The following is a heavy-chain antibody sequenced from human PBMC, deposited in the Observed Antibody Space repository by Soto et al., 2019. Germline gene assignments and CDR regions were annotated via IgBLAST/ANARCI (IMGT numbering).Heavy chain of an antibody. D-gene: IGHD3-9*01. CDR1: GDSVSSNSAA. Sequence: SQTLSLTCAISGDSVSSNSAAWNWIRQSPSRDLEWLGRTYYRSKWYNDYAVSVKSRITINPDTSKNQFSLQLNSVTPEDTAVYYCARELYLFPYDILTGYLYYFDYWGQGTLVTVSS. CDR2: TYYRSKWYN. V-gene: IGHV6-1*01. J-gene: IGHJ4*02. CDR3: ARELYLFPYDILTGYLYYFDY.